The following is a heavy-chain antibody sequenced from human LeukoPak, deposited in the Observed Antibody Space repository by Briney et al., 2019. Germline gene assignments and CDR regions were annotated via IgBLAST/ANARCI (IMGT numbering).Heavy chain of an antibody. J-gene: IGHJ5*02. CDR3: ARGRPGIAAAGSNWFDP. D-gene: IGHD6-13*01. CDR2: IYHSGST. Sequence: SETLSLTCTVSGGSISSSSYYWSWIRQPPGKGLEWIGYIYHSGSTYYNPSLKSRVTISVDRSKNQFSLKLSSVTAADTAVYYCARGRPGIAAAGSNWFDPWGQGALVTISS. V-gene: IGHV4-30-2*01. CDR1: GGSISSSSYY.